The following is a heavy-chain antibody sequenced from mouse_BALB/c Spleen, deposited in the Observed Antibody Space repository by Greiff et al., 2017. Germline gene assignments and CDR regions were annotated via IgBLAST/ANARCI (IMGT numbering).Heavy chain of an antibody. CDR2: IYPGNSDT. V-gene: IGHV1-5*01. D-gene: IGHD1-1*01. J-gene: IGHJ3*01. CDR3: TRSGGSRSSFAY. CDR1: GYTFTSYW. Sequence: EVKVVESGTVLARPGASVKMSCKASGYTFTSYWMHWVKQRPGQGLEWIGAIYPGNSDTSYNQKFKGKAKLTAVTSTSTAYMELSSLTNEDSAVYYCTRSGGSRSSFAYWGQGTLVTVSA.